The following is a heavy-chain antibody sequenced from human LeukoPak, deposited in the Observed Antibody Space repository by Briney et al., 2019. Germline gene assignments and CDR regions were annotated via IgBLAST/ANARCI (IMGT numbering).Heavy chain of an antibody. CDR2: IYSGGST. D-gene: IGHD3-3*01. V-gene: IGHV3-53*01. Sequence: GGSLRLSCAASGFTVSSNYMSWVRQAPGKGLEWVSVIYSGGSTYYADSVKGRFTISRDNSKNTLYLQMNSLRAEDTAVYYCAKDPSSPFGVVTYYFDYWGQGTLVTVSS. CDR1: GFTVSSNY. CDR3: AKDPSSPFGVVTYYFDY. J-gene: IGHJ4*02.